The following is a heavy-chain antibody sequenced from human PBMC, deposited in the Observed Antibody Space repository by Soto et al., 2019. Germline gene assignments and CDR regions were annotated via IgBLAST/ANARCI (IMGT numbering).Heavy chain of an antibody. Sequence: PGGSLRLSCAASGFTFSSYAMSWVRQAPGKGLEWVSAISGSGGSTYYADSVKGRFTISRDNSKNTLYLQMNSLRAEDTAVYYCAKAGRVVVPAGLSRRWGSYYYMDVWGKGTTVTVSS. CDR2: ISGSGGST. V-gene: IGHV3-23*01. CDR1: GFTFSSYA. D-gene: IGHD2-2*01. J-gene: IGHJ6*03. CDR3: AKAGRVVVPAGLSRRWGSYYYMDV.